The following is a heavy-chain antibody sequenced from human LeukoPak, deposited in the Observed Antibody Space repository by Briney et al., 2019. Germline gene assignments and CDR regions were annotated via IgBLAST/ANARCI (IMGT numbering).Heavy chain of an antibody. CDR2: INWNGGST. D-gene: IGHD6-13*01. V-gene: IGHV3-20*04. CDR1: GFTFDDYG. Sequence: GGSLRLSCAASGFTFDDYGMSWVRQAPGKGLELVSGINWNGGSTGYADSVKGRFTISRDNAKNSLYLQMNSLRAEDTALYYCARDSSSWYYFDYWGQGTLVTVSS. CDR3: ARDSSSWYYFDY. J-gene: IGHJ4*02.